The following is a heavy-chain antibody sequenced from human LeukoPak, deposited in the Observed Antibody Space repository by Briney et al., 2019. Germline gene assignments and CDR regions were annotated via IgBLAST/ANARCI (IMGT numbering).Heavy chain of an antibody. V-gene: IGHV4-39*07. J-gene: IGHJ5*02. CDR1: GGSISSSSYY. D-gene: IGHD2-2*01. Sequence: PSETLSLTCTVSGGSISSSSYYWGWIRQPPGKGLEWIGEINPSGNTNYNPSLKSRVTISVDTSKNQFSLKLSSLTAADTAVYYCARGDAGYCTSSSCYGMRWFDPWGQGTLVTVSS. CDR2: INPSGNT. CDR3: ARGDAGYCTSSSCYGMRWFDP.